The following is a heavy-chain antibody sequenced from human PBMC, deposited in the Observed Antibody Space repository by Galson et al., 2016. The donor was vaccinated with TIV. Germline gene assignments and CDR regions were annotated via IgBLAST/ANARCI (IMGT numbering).Heavy chain of an antibody. CDR1: GFTFSNYT. J-gene: IGHJ6*02. Sequence: SLRLSCAASGFTFSNYTINWVRQAPGKGLEWVSVISGSGGRTSYADSVKGRFTVSRDNSKNTLYLQMNSLRGDDTATYYCAKVPSSGFSYYYGWDVWGQGTTVTVSS. V-gene: IGHV3-23*01. CDR2: ISGSGGRT. D-gene: IGHD3-10*01. CDR3: AKVPSSGFSYYYGWDV.